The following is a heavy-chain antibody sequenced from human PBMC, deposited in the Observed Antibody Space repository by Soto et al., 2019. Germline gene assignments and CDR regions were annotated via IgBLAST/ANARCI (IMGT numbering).Heavy chain of an antibody. CDR1: GFTFSSYA. V-gene: IGHV3-30-3*01. J-gene: IGHJ5*02. D-gene: IGHD4-17*01. CDR2: ISYDGSNK. Sequence: QVQLVESGGGVVQPGRSLRLSCAASGFTFSSYAMHWVRQAPGKGLEWVAVISYDGSNKYYADSVKGRFTISRDNSKNTLYLQMNSLRAEDTAVYYCEREDGDYVLSPLFDPWGQGTLVTVSS. CDR3: EREDGDYVLSPLFDP.